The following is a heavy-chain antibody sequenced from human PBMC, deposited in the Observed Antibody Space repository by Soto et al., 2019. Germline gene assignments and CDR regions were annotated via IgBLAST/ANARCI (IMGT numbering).Heavy chain of an antibody. V-gene: IGHV3-33*01. D-gene: IGHD4-17*01. CDR3: SRARATVTTYGLDY. J-gene: IGHJ4*02. CDR1: GFTFSSYG. CDR2: IWYDGSNK. Sequence: GGSLRLSCAASGFTFSSYGMHWVRQAPGKGLEWVAVIWYDGSNKYYADSVKGRFTISRDNSKNTLYLQMNSLRAEDTAVYYCSRARATVTTYGLDYRGQGTLVTVSS.